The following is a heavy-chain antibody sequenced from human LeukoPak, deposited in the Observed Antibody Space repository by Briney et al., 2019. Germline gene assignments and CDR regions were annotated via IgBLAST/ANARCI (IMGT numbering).Heavy chain of an antibody. J-gene: IGHJ4*02. Sequence: SETLSLTCTVSGGSINSYSYYWGWIRQPPGKGLEWIGSIYYSGSTYYNPSLKSRVTISVDTSKNQFSLKLSSVTAADTAVYYCAGGYSYGYDYWGQRALVTVSS. V-gene: IGHV4-39*07. CDR1: GGSINSYSYY. D-gene: IGHD5-18*01. CDR2: IYYSGST. CDR3: AGGYSYGYDY.